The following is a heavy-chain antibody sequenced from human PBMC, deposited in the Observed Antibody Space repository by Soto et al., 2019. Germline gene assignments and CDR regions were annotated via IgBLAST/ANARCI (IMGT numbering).Heavy chain of an antibody. V-gene: IGHV1-69*12. CDR2: IIPIFGTA. CDR1: GGTFSSSS. Sequence: QVQLVQSGAEVKKPGSSVKVPCKASGGTFSSSSISWVRQAPGQGLEWMGGIIPIFGTANYTQKFQGRVTITADESTSTAYMELSSLSSDDTAVYYCASPIRYYYERGGQSAWFDPWGQGTLVTVSS. J-gene: IGHJ5*02. D-gene: IGHD3-22*01. CDR3: ASPIRYYYERGGQSAWFDP.